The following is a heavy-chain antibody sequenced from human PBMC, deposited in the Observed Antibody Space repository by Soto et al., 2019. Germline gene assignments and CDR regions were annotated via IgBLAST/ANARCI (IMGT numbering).Heavy chain of an antibody. D-gene: IGHD6-19*01. CDR3: ARAAYSSGWLDAFDI. CDR2: MNPNSGNT. CDR1: GYTFTSYD. Sequence: QVQLVQSGAEVKKPGASVKVSCRASGYTFTSYDINWVRQATGQGLEWMGWMNPNSGNTGYAQKFQGRVTMTRNTSISTAYMELSSLRSEDTAVYYCARAAYSSGWLDAFDIWGQGTMVTVSS. J-gene: IGHJ3*02. V-gene: IGHV1-8*01.